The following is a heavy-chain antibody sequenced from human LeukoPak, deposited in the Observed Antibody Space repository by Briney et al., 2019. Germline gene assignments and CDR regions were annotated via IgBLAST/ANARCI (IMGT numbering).Heavy chain of an antibody. CDR1: GFTFSSYS. CDR2: ISSSSSYI. V-gene: IGHV3-21*01. CDR3: ARGLSVLRFLEWLFGAFDI. D-gene: IGHD3-3*01. Sequence: GGSLRLSCAASGFTFSSYSMNWVRQAPGKGLEWVSSISSSSSYIYYADSVKGRFTISRGNAKNSLYLQMNSLRAEDTAVYYCARGLSVLRFLEWLFGAFDIWGQGTMVTVSS. J-gene: IGHJ3*02.